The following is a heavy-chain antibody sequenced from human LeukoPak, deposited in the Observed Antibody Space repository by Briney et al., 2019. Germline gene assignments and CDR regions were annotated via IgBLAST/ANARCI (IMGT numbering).Heavy chain of an antibody. CDR2: IKQDGSEK. V-gene: IGHV3-7*01. D-gene: IGHD3-22*01. J-gene: IGHJ5*02. CDR3: AGGGFYYYDSSGYYGFDP. CDR1: GFTFSSYW. Sequence: GGSLRLSCAASGFTFSSYWMSWVRQAPGKGLEWVANIKQDGSEKYYVDSVKGRFTISRDNAKKSLYLQMNSLRAEDTAVYYCAGGGFYYYDSSGYYGFDPWGQGTLVTVSS.